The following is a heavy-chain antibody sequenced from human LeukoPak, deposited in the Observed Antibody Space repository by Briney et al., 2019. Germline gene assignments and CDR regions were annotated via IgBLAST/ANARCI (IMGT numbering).Heavy chain of an antibody. D-gene: IGHD1-20*01. CDR1: GYTFTNYG. J-gene: IGHJ4*02. Sequence: GASVKVSCKASGYTFTNYGISWVRQAPGQGLEWMGWISAYTGSTNYAQKLRGRVTMTTDTSTSTAYMELRSLRSDDTAVYYCAGFNWNDVPYFDYWGQGTLVTVSS. CDR3: AGFNWNDVPYFDY. CDR2: ISAYTGST. V-gene: IGHV1-18*01.